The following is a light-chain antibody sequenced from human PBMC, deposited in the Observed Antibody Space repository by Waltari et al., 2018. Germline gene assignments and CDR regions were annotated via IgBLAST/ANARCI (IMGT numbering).Light chain of an antibody. V-gene: IGLV1-40*01. CDR3: QSYDTSLSVV. CDR2: GIN. Sequence: QSVLTQPPSVSGAPGQRVTISCTGSGSHIGAGYDVHWYQQLPGKAPKLLIYGINTRPSGVPDRFFGSQSGTSASLAITGLQAEDEAEYYCQSYDTSLSVVFGGGTKLTVL. CDR1: GSHIGAGYD. J-gene: IGLJ2*01.